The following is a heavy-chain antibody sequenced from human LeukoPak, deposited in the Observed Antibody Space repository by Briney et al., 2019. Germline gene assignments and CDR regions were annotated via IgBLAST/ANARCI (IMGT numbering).Heavy chain of an antibody. J-gene: IGHJ4*02. D-gene: IGHD4-11*01. Sequence: GGSLRLSCAASGFTFSSYGMHWVRQAPGKGLEWVAVIWYDGSNKYYADSVKGRFTISRDNSKNTLYLQMNSLRAEDTAVYYCARDLMGYSTPDYWGQGTLVTVSS. CDR2: IWYDGSNK. CDR1: GFTFSSYG. CDR3: ARDLMGYSTPDY. V-gene: IGHV3-33*01.